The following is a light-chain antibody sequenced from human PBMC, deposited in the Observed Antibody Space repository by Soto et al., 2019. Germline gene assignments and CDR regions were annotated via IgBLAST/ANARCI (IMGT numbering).Light chain of an antibody. V-gene: IGKV3-11*01. Sequence: EIVLTQSPATLSLSPGERAALSCRASQSVSSFLAWYQQKPGQAPRLLIYDASNRATGIPARFSGSRSGTDFTLTISSLEPEDFGVYFCHQRNKFGQGTRLENK. CDR1: QSVSSF. CDR3: HQRNK. CDR2: DAS. J-gene: IGKJ5*01.